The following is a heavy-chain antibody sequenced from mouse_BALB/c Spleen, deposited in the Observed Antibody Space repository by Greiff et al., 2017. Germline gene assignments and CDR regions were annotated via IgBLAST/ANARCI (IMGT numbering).Heavy chain of an antibody. CDR2: INPYNGDT. J-gene: IGHJ4*01. V-gene: IGHV1-20*02. CDR1: GYSFTGYF. Sequence: VQLKESGPELVKPGASVKISCKASGYSFTGYFMNWVMQSHGKSLEWIGRINPYNGDTFYNQKFKGKATLTVDKSSSTAHMELRSLASEDSAVYYCARPGSSGYPFFWGQGTAVTVSS. D-gene: IGHD3-1*01. CDR3: ARPGSSGYPFF.